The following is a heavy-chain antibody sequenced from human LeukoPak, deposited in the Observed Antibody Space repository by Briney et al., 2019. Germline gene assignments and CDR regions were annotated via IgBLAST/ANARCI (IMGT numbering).Heavy chain of an antibody. CDR2: INPNSGGT. D-gene: IGHD6-19*01. V-gene: IGHV1-2*02. CDR1: GYTFTGYY. CDR3: ARLSGWYGVYFDY. J-gene: IGHJ4*02. Sequence: ASVKVSCKASGYTFTGYYIHWVRQAPGQGLEWMGWINPNSGGTNYAQKFQGRVTMTRDTSISTAYMELSRLRSDDTAVYYCARLSGWYGVYFDYWGQGTLVTVSS.